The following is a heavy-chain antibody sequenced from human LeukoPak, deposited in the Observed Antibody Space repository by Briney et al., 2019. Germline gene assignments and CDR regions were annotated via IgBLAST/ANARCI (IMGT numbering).Heavy chain of an antibody. J-gene: IGHJ6*02. CDR3: SLARSEYHYGMDV. CDR2: TYYRSKWYY. Sequence: SQTLSLTCAIPGDSVSSISVAGNWIRQSPSTGLEWLGRTYYRSKWYYEYAVSVKSRINISPDTSKNQFSLQLTSVTPGDTAVYYCSLARSEYHYGMDVWGQGTTVTVSS. V-gene: IGHV6-1*01. CDR1: GDSVSSISVA.